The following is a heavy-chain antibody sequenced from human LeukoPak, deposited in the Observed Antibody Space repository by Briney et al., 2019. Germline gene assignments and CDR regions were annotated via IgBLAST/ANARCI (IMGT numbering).Heavy chain of an antibody. D-gene: IGHD2-15*01. J-gene: IGHJ6*03. Sequence: PSETLSLTCAVYGGSFSGYYWSWIRQPPGKGLEWIGGINHSGSTNYNPSLKSRVTISVDTSKNQFSLKLSSVTAADTAVYYCARGVADYYYYMDVWGKGTTVTVSS. CDR2: INHSGST. CDR1: GGSFSGYY. V-gene: IGHV4-34*01. CDR3: ARGVADYYYYMDV.